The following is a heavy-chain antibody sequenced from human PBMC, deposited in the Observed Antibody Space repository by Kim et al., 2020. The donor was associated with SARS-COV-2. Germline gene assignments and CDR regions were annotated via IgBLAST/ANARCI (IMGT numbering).Heavy chain of an antibody. V-gene: IGHV3-74*01. D-gene: IGHD1-7*01. CDR2: IDIDGSDI. CDR3: ARDMGTVLRGTPDY. Sequence: GGSLRLSCAASGFSFSHYWMHWVRQAPGKGLVYVSRIDIDGSDIDYVDSVKGRFTISRDNAKNTLYLQMNSLRAEDTAVYYCARDMGTVLRGTPDYWGQGTLVTVSS. CDR1: GFSFSHYW. J-gene: IGHJ4*02.